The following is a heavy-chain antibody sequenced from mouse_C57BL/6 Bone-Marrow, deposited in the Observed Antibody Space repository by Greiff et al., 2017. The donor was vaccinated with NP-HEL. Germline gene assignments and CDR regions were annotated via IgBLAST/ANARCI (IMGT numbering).Heavy chain of an antibody. D-gene: IGHD1-1*01. Sequence: EVQLVESGPGLVKPSQSLSLTCSVTGYSITSGYYWNWIRQFPGNKLEWMGYISYDGSNNYNPSLKNRISITRDTSKNQFFLKLNSVTTEDTATYYCARDIYYYGSSYWYFDVWGTGTTVTVSS. CDR2: ISYDGSN. CDR1: GYSITSGYY. V-gene: IGHV3-6*01. CDR3: ARDIYYYGSSYWYFDV. J-gene: IGHJ1*03.